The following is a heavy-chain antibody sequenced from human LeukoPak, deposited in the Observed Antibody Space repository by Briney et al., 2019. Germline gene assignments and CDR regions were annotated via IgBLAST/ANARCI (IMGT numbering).Heavy chain of an antibody. CDR2: IYYSGST. CDR1: GGSFSSYY. D-gene: IGHD5-12*01. J-gene: IGHJ6*03. CDR3: ARSVGGVATIGPYYYYYMDV. Sequence: SETLSLTCTVSGGSFSSYYWSWIRQPPGKGLEWIGYIYYSGSTNYNPSLKSRVTISVDTSKNQCSLKLSSVTAADTAVYYCARSVGGVATIGPYYYYYMDVWGKGTTVTISS. V-gene: IGHV4-59*01.